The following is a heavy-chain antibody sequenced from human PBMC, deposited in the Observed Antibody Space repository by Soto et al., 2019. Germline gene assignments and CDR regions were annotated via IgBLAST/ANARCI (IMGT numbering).Heavy chain of an antibody. CDR3: ATDQGLEVTG. CDR2: IYIDGGT. J-gene: IGHJ4*02. D-gene: IGHD2-21*02. Sequence: EVQLVESGGGLVQPGGSLRLSCEASGFSVSSKYMTWVRQAQGKGLEWLSVIYIDGGTKYADSVKGRFTIFRDSSRNTVYFQMNSLRFDDTAVYYCATDQGLEVTGWGQGTLVTVSS. CDR1: GFSVSSKY. V-gene: IGHV3-66*01.